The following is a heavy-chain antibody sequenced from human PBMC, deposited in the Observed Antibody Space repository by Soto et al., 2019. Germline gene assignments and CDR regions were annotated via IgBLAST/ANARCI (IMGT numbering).Heavy chain of an antibody. CDR2: IYYSGST. J-gene: IGHJ4*02. V-gene: IGHV4-59*01. D-gene: IGHD2-15*01. CDR1: GGSISSYY. CDR3: ASYYCSGGSCSPFFDY. Sequence: TSETLSLTCTVSGGSISSYYWSWIRQPPGKGLEWIGYIYYSGSTNYNPSLKSRVTISVDTSKNQFSLKLSSVTAADTAVYYCASYYCSGGSCSPFFDYWGQGTLVTVSS.